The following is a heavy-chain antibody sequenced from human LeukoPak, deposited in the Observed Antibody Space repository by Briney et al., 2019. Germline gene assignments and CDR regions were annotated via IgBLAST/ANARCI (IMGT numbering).Heavy chain of an antibody. CDR1: GGSISRSSYY. Sequence: PSETLSLTCSVSGGSISRSSYYWGWIRQPPGKGLEWIGSIYYSGSAYYNPSLKIRVTISVDTSKNQLSLKLSSVTAADTAVYYCARHLKAGQWLDGIDYWGQGSLVTVSS. J-gene: IGHJ4*02. CDR3: ARHLKAGQWLDGIDY. CDR2: IYYSGSA. V-gene: IGHV4-39*01. D-gene: IGHD6-19*01.